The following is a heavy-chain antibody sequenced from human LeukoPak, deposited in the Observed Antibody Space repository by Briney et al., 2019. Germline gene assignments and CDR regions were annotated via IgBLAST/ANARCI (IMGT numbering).Heavy chain of an antibody. Sequence: ASVKVSCKASGYTFTGYYMHWVRQAPGQGLEWMGWINPNSGGTNYAQKFQGRVTITADESTSTAYMELSSLRSEDTAVYYCARGGGSGSYYNIPFDYWGQGTLVTVSS. J-gene: IGHJ4*02. CDR1: GYTFTGYY. D-gene: IGHD3-10*01. V-gene: IGHV1-2*02. CDR2: INPNSGGT. CDR3: ARGGGSGSYYNIPFDY.